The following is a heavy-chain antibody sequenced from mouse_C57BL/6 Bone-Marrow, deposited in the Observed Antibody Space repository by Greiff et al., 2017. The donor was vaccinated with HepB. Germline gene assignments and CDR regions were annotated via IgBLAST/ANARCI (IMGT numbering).Heavy chain of an antibody. CDR3: TTWRPIYDGRGFAY. CDR1: GFNIKDDY. V-gene: IGHV14-4*01. CDR2: IDPENGDT. D-gene: IGHD2-3*01. J-gene: IGHJ3*01. Sequence: EVQLKESGAELVRPGASVKLSCTASGFNIKDDYMHWVKQRPEQGLEWIGWIDPENGDTEYASKFQGKATITADTSSNTAYLQLSSLTSEDTAVYYCTTWRPIYDGRGFAYWGQGTLVTVSA.